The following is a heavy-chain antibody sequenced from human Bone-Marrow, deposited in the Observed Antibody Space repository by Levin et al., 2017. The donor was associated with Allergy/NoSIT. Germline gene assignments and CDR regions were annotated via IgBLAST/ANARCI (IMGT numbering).Heavy chain of an antibody. CDR2: ITESGTI. CDR3: ARDHVRLHWHFDL. CDR1: GFTFSDYR. J-gene: IGHJ2*01. V-gene: IGHV3-69-1*01. Sequence: LSLTCAASGFTFSDYRMNWVRQAPGKGLEWLSSITESGTIYYADSLKGRFTISRDNAKNSLYLQMSSLSDEDTAVYSCARDHVRLHWHFDLWGRGTLVTVSS. D-gene: IGHD5-12*01.